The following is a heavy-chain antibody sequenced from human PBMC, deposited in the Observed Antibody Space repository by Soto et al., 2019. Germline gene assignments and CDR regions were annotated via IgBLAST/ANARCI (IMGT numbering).Heavy chain of an antibody. CDR1: GFTFRRDG. V-gene: IGHV3-30*18. J-gene: IGHJ4*02. Sequence: LRLSCAASGFTFRRDGMHWVRQAPGKGLEWVAVISYDGRNRYYADSVKGRFAISRDDSKNTLYLQMNSLRAEDTAVYYCAKDRSNSWTFDYWGLGTLVTVSS. CDR3: AKDRSNSWTFDY. CDR2: ISYDGRNR. D-gene: IGHD6-13*01.